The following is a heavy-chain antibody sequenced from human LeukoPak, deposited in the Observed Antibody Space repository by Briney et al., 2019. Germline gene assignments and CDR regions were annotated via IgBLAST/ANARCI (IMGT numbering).Heavy chain of an antibody. V-gene: IGHV4-38-2*02. D-gene: IGHD3-10*01. J-gene: IGHJ4*02. CDR3: ARVVYYYGSGSSKTPLDY. CDR2: IYHSGST. Sequence: SETLSLTCTVSGYSISSGYYWGWIRQPPGKGRGWIGSIYHSGSTYYNPSLKSRVTISVDTSKNQFSLKLSSVTAADTAVYYCARVVYYYGSGSSKTPLDYWGQGTLVTVSS. CDR1: GYSISSGYY.